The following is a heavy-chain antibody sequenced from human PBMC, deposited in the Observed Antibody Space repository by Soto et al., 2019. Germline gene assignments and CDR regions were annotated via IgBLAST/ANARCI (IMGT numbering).Heavy chain of an antibody. J-gene: IGHJ4*02. CDR3: ARRTYYDSSGHG. CDR1: GGTFSSYA. D-gene: IGHD3-22*01. V-gene: IGHV1-69*13. CDR2: IIPTLGSA. Sequence: AASVKVSCKASGGTFSSYAISWVRQAPGQGLEWMGGIIPTLGSANYAQKFQGRVTITADESTSTAYMEMSGLRFEDTAMYYCARRTYYDSSGHGWGQGTLVTVSS.